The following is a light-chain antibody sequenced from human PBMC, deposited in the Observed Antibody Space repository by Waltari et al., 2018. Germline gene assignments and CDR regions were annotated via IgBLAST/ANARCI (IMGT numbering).Light chain of an antibody. CDR2: VDSDGSH. CDR3: QTWGTGIRV. V-gene: IGLV4-69*01. Sequence: QLVLTQSPSASASLGASVKLTCTLNSGHSNNAIACHQQQPGKGPRYLMKVDSDGSHFKGDGIPDRFSGSSSGAERYLTISCLQSEDEADYYCQTWGTGIRVFGGGTKLTVL. CDR1: SGHSNNA. J-gene: IGLJ3*02.